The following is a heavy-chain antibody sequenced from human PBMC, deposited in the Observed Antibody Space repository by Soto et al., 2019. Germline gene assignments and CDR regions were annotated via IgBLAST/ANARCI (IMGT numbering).Heavy chain of an antibody. CDR1: GGTFSGYA. J-gene: IGHJ4*02. CDR2: IIPIFGTA. D-gene: IGHD5-12*01. V-gene: IGHV1-69*13. CDR3: ARVWRYSGTSPPDY. Sequence: SVKVSCKASGGTFSGYAISWVRQAPGQGLEWMGGIIPIFGTANYAQKFQGRVTITADESTSTAYMELSSLRSEDTAVYYCARVWRYSGTSPPDYWGQGTLVTVSS.